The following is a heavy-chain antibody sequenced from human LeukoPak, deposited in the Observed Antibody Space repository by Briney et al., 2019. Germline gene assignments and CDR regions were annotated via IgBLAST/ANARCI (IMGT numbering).Heavy chain of an antibody. CDR2: ISSSGSTI. V-gene: IGHV3-48*03. CDR1: GFTFSSYE. D-gene: IGHD4-11*01. Sequence: GGSLRLSCAASGFTFSSYEMNWVRQAPGKGLEWVSYISSSGSTIYYADSVKGRFTISRDNAKNSLYLQMNSLRAEDTAVYYCARVSLTTVTTFHYYYMDVWGKGTTVTVSS. J-gene: IGHJ6*03. CDR3: ARVSLTTVTTFHYYYMDV.